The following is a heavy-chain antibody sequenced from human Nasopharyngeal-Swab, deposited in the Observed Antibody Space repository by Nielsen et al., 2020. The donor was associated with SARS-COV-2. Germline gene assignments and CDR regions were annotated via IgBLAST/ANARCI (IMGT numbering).Heavy chain of an antibody. D-gene: IGHD6-25*01. J-gene: IGHJ5*02. CDR3: ARDKGTSGWFDP. V-gene: IGHV3-11*01. Sequence: WIRQPPGKGLEWVSGISSSAYSEFYADSVKGRFTISRDNAQNSLYLQMNNLRADDTAVYYCARDKGTSGWFDPWGPGTLVT. CDR2: ISSSAYSE.